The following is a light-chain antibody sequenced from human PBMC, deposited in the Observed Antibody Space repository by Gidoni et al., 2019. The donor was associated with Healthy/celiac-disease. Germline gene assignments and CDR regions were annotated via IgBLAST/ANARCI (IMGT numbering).Light chain of an antibody. CDR2: KAS. J-gene: IGKJ1*01. CDR1: QSISSW. CDR3: QQYNSYSWT. Sequence: DSQMTQSPSTLSASVGDRVTITCRASQSISSWLAWYQQKPGKAPKLLIYKASSLESGVPSRFSGGGSGTEFPLTISSLQPDDFATYCCQQYNSYSWTFGQGTKVEIK. V-gene: IGKV1-5*03.